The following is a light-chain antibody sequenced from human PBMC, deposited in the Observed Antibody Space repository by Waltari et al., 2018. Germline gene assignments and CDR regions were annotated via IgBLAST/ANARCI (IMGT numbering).Light chain of an antibody. CDR2: DVT. Sequence: HSALTQPASVSGSPGQSITISCTGTRSDVGGYDFVSWYRQHPEQAPNLIIFDVTERPSGISARVSGSKSGNTASLTISGLQADDEADYYCASYTSSSDFVFGSGTTVTV. V-gene: IGLV2-14*03. CDR1: RSDVGGYDF. J-gene: IGLJ1*01. CDR3: ASYTSSSDFV.